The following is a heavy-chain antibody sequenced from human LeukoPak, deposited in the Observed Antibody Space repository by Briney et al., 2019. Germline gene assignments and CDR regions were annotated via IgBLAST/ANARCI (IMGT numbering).Heavy chain of an antibody. CDR2: ISYDGSNK. D-gene: IGHD4-17*01. CDR1: GFTFSSYA. CDR3: ADTVTSGY. J-gene: IGHJ4*02. Sequence: GGSLRLSCAASGFTFSSYAMHWVRQAPGKGLEWVAVISYDGSNKYYADSVKGRYTISRDNSKNTLYLQMNSLRAEDTAVYYCADTVTSGYWGQGTLVTVSS. V-gene: IGHV3-30*04.